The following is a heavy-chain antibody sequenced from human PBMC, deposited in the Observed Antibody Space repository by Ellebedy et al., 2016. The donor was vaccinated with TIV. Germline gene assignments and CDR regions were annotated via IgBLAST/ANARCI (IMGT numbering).Heavy chain of an antibody. V-gene: IGHV3-7*01. CDR2: IRQEGDEI. Sequence: PGGSLRLSCAASGFNFSSYWMTWVRQAPGKGLEWVAKIRQEGDEIYYVESVKGRFTISRDNAKNSLFLQMNSLRVEDTAVYYCVRRASYGDYAVQVNPWFDPWGQGTLVTVSS. J-gene: IGHJ5*02. D-gene: IGHD4-17*01. CDR1: GFNFSSYW. CDR3: VRRASYGDYAVQVNPWFDP.